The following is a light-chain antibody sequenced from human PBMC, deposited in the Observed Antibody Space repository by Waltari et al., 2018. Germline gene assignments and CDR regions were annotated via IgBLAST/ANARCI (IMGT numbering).Light chain of an antibody. J-gene: IGKJ4*01. V-gene: IGKV3-11*01. Sequence: EIVLTQSPATLSLSPGERATLSCRASESIDSHLAWYQQKPGQAPSLLIYDASNRSTGIPARVRGSRSGTDFTLTISSLDPEDFAVYYCQQRSYWPLTFGGGTKVEIK. CDR1: ESIDSH. CDR3: QQRSYWPLT. CDR2: DAS.